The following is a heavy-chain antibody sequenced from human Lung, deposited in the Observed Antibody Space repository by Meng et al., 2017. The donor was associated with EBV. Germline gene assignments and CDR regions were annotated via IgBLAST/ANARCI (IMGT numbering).Heavy chain of an antibody. CDR2: TYYMSKWYN. D-gene: IGHD2-2*01. CDR1: GDSVSSNSAA. CDR3: ARATSGFDR. V-gene: IGHV6-1*01. J-gene: IGHJ4*02. Sequence: VQLEQSGPGMVKPSXXLSLTCDISGDSVSSNSAAWNWIRQSPLRGLEWLGRTYYMSKWYNDYAVSVKSRISINPDTSKNQFSLQLNSVTPEDTAVYYCARATSGFDRWGQGTLVTVSS.